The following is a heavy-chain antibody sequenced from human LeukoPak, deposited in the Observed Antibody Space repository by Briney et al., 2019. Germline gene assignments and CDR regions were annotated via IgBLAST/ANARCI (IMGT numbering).Heavy chain of an antibody. V-gene: IGHV3-66*01. Sequence: GGSLTLSCAASAFTVSSNYMSWVRQAQGKWLEWVSIIYSGGSTYYADSVKGRFTISRDNSKNTLYLQMNSLRAEDTAVYYCAKGDTTWELPHDYWGQGTLVTVSS. D-gene: IGHD1-26*01. CDR3: AKGDTTWELPHDY. CDR2: IYSGGST. CDR1: AFTVSSNY. J-gene: IGHJ4*02.